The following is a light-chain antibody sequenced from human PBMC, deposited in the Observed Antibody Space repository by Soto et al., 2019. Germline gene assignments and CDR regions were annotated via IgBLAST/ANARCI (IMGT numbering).Light chain of an antibody. CDR2: GAS. CDR3: QQYNNWLIT. CDR1: QSVSGN. J-gene: IGKJ5*01. V-gene: IGKV3-15*01. Sequence: EIVMTQSPATLSVSPGERATLSCRASQSVSGNLAWYQQKPGQAPSLLIYGASTRATGLPARFSGSGSGTEFTLTISSLQSEDFAVYYCQQYNNWLITFGQGTRLVIK.